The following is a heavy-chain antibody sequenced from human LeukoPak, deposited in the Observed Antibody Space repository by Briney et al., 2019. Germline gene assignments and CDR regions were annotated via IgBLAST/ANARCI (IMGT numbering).Heavy chain of an antibody. V-gene: IGHV3-23*01. CDR1: GFTFSSYA. CDR2: ISGSGGST. Sequence: GGSLRLSCAAFGFTFSSYAVSWVRQAPGKGLEWVSAISGSGGSTYYADSVKGRFTISRDNSKNTLYLQMNSLRAEDTAVYYCAKDIGGIVPSYFQHWGQGTLVTVSS. D-gene: IGHD1-26*01. CDR3: AKDIGGIVPSYFQH. J-gene: IGHJ1*01.